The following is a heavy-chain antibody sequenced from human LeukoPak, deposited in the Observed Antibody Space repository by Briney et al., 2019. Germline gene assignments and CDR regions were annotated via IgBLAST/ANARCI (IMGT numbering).Heavy chain of an antibody. V-gene: IGHV3-21*01. CDR1: GFTFSSYG. D-gene: IGHD3-22*01. CDR2: ISSSSGYI. Sequence: IPGGSLRFSCEAPGFTFSSYGMNWFRKAPGEGLDWVSSISSSSGYIHYADSVRGRLTISRDNAKNSLYLQMNSLRAEDTAVYYCTRENYYYDSSGYIYYFDYWGQGTLVTVSS. J-gene: IGHJ4*02. CDR3: TRENYYYDSSGYIYYFDY.